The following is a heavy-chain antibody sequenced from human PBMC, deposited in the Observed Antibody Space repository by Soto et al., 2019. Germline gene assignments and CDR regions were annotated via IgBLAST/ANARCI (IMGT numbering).Heavy chain of an antibody. CDR2: ISYDGSNK. CDR1: GFTFSSYA. V-gene: IGHV3-30-3*01. Sequence: GGSLRLSCAASGFTFSSYAMHWFRQAPGKGLEWVAVISYDGSNKYYADSVKGRFTISRDNSKNTLYLQMNSLRAEDTAVYYCARECHSSSMGSYDYWGQGTLVTVSS. CDR3: ARECHSSSMGSYDY. J-gene: IGHJ4*02. D-gene: IGHD6-6*01.